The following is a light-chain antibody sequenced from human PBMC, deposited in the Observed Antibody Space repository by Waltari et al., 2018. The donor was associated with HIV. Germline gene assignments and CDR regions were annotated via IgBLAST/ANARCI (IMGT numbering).Light chain of an antibody. V-gene: IGLV2-14*01. CDR2: DVS. CDR1: SSDVGGYNY. Sequence: QSALTQPASVSGSPGPSITIPCTGTSSDVGGYNYVSWYQQHPGKAPKLMIYDVSYRPSGVSNRFSGSKSGNTASLTICGLQAEDEADYYCSSYTSSSTLYVVFGGGTKLTIL. CDR3: SSYTSSSTLYVV. J-gene: IGLJ2*01.